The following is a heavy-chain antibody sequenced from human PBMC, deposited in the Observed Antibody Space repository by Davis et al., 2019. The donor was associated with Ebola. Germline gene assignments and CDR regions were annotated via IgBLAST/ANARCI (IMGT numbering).Heavy chain of an antibody. V-gene: IGHV4-59*01. Sequence: SETLSLTCTVSGGSISSYYWSWIRQPPGKGLEWIGYIYYSGSTNYNPSLKSRVTISVDTSKNQFSLKLSSVTAADTAVYYCARLEAARVGWFDPWGQGTLVTVSS. CDR2: IYYSGST. J-gene: IGHJ5*02. D-gene: IGHD6-6*01. CDR3: ARLEAARVGWFDP. CDR1: GGSISSYY.